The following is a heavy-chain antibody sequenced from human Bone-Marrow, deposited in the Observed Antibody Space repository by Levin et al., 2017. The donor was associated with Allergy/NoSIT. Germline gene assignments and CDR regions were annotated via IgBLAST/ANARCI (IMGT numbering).Heavy chain of an antibody. Sequence: PGESLKISCAASGFTFHNYWMHWVRQAPGKGLVWVSRISADGRSITYADSVRGRFTISRDNAKNTLYLQMNSLRAEDTAVYSCARGLYTSGNYLDYWGQGALVTVSS. CDR3: ARGLYTSGNYLDY. J-gene: IGHJ4*02. D-gene: IGHD3-10*01. V-gene: IGHV3-74*03. CDR1: GFTFHNYW. CDR2: ISADGRSI.